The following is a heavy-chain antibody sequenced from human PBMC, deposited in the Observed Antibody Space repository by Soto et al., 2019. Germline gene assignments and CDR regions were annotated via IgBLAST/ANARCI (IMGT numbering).Heavy chain of an antibody. V-gene: IGHV3-9*01. Sequence: EVQLVESGGGLVQPGRSLRLSCAASGFIFDDYAMHWVRQVPGKGLEWVSTISSDSGSIGYADSVKGRVTISRDNAKSSLYLQMNTLRAEDTALYYCTKGGSSSWHPANWGQGTLVTVSS. D-gene: IGHD6-13*01. CDR2: ISSDSGSI. CDR3: TKGGSSSWHPAN. J-gene: IGHJ4*02. CDR1: GFIFDDYA.